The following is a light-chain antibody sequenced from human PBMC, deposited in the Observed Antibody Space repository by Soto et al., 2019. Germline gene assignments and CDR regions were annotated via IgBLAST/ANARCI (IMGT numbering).Light chain of an antibody. CDR3: QQYNNWPRT. V-gene: IGKV3-15*01. CDR1: QSVGSN. Sequence: EIVITQSPSTVSVSPGEGATLSCRASQSVGSNLVWYHQRPGQAPRLLIYDASTRAPGIPARFSGSGSGTEFTLTVSSLQSEDFAVYYCQQYNNWPRTFGQGTKVDIK. J-gene: IGKJ1*01. CDR2: DAS.